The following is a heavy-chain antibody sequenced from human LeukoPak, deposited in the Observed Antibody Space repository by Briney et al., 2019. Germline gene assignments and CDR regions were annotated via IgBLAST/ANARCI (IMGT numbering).Heavy chain of an antibody. CDR3: ARDQSGSYTPSDC. J-gene: IGHJ4*02. CDR1: GFSFSDYY. V-gene: IGHV3-11*01. CDR2: ISRGGSTT. Sequence: PGGSLRLSCAASGFSFSDYYTSWIRQAPGKGLEWVSSISRGGSTTYYADSVKGRFTISRDNAKNSLYLQMNSLRAEDTAVYYCARDQSGSYTPSDCWGQGTLVTVSS. D-gene: IGHD1-26*01.